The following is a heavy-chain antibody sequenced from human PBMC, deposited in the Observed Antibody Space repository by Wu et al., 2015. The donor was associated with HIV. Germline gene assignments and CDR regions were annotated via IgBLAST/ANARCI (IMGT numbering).Heavy chain of an antibody. CDR1: GYRFTSFN. J-gene: IGHJ1*01. V-gene: IGHV1-8*02. CDR3: ARVGVLLTSAQLLEYFQH. Sequence: QVQLVQSGAEVKKPGTSVRVSCKISGYRFTSFNINWIRQVHGRGLEWMGYMDPKSGSAAFGRNFQGRVSMTRNDSISTAYMDLSRVTSDDTAVYYCARVGVLLTSAQLLEYFQHWARALVSSSPQ. D-gene: IGHD5-24*01. CDR2: MDPKSGSA.